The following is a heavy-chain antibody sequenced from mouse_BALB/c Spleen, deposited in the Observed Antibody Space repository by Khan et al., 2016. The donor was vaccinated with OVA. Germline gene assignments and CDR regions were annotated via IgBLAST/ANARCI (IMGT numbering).Heavy chain of an antibody. CDR3: ARRNYFGYTFAY. J-gene: IGHJ3*01. V-gene: IGHV1-77*01. CDR1: GYTFTDYY. Sequence: QVQLKQSGAELARPGASVKLSCKASGYTFTDYYINWVKQRTGQGLEWIGEISPGSGDTYYNERFKGKATLTAAKSSSTAYMQLCSLTSEASAVYFCARRNYFGYTFAYWGQGTLVTVSA. D-gene: IGHD1-2*01. CDR2: ISPGSGDT.